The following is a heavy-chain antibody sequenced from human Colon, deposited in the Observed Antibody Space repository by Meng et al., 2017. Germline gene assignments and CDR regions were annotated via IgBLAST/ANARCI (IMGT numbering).Heavy chain of an antibody. CDR3: TTWYGEY. J-gene: IGHJ4*02. CDR1: VDSVFSNRAL. D-gene: IGHD3-10*01. CDR2: TYYRSEWQN. Sequence: VQLHKPGLGRVKPSQTLTLTCAISVDSVFSNRALWHWGRQAPSRGLEWLGQTYYRSEWQNHYGVSVKSRITINADTSRNHFSLHLNSVTPEDTAVYYCTTWYGEYWGQGTLVTVSS. V-gene: IGHV6-1*01.